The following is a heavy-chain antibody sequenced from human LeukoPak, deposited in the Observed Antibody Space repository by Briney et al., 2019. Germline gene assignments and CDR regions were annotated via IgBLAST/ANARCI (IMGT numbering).Heavy chain of an antibody. V-gene: IGHV3-23*01. CDR2: ISGSGGST. D-gene: IGHD3-22*01. J-gene: IGHJ4*02. Sequence: GGSLRLSCAASGFTFSSYAMSCVRQAPGKGLEWVSAISGSGGSTYYADSVKGRFTISRDNSKNTLYLQMNSLRAEDTAVYYCAKVRYYDSSGYTKYYFDYWGQGTLVTVSS. CDR1: GFTFSSYA. CDR3: AKVRYYDSSGYTKYYFDY.